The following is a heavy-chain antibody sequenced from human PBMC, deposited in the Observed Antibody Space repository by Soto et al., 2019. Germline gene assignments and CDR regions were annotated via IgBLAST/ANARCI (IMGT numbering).Heavy chain of an antibody. CDR2: IWPGDSDT. Sequence: GESLKISCKGSGYTFTDFWIGWVRQMPGKGLEWMGIIWPGDSDTRYSPSFQGQVTISVDKSISTAYLQWSSLKASDTAIYYCATRQGSGYFGPWGQGTLVTVSS. J-gene: IGHJ4*03. CDR1: GYTFTDFW. CDR3: ATRQGSGYFGP. V-gene: IGHV5-51*01.